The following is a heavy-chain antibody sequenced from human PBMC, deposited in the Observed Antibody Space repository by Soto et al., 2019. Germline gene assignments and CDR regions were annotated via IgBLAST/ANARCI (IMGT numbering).Heavy chain of an antibody. CDR1: GGTFSSYT. CDR2: MIPILSIA. Sequence: QVQLVQSGAEVKKPGSSVKVSCKASGGTFSSYTISWVRQAPGQGLEWMGRMIPILSIANYAQKFQGRVTITADKSTSTAYMELSSLRSEDTAVYYWARVGGCSDGPDAFDIWGQGTMVTVSS. D-gene: IGHD3-16*01. CDR3: ARVGGCSDGPDAFDI. V-gene: IGHV1-69*02. J-gene: IGHJ3*02.